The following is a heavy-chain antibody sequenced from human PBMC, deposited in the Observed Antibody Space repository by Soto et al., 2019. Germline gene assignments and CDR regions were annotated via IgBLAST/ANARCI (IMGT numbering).Heavy chain of an antibody. V-gene: IGHV4-30-2*01. CDR3: ARDKITGLFDY. CDR2: TYHSGST. J-gene: IGHJ4*02. Sequence: SETLSLTCDVSGDTISTGGYTWAWIRQPPGKALEWIGHTYHSGSTNYNPSLKSRVTISLDTSKNQFSLKLTSVTAADTAVYYCARDKITGLFDYWGQGTLVTVSS. D-gene: IGHD2-8*02. CDR1: GDTISTGGYT.